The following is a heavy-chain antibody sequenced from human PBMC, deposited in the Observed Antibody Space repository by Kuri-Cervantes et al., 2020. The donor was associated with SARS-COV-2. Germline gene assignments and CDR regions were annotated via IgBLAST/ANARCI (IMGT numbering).Heavy chain of an antibody. CDR3: ARGMVRGIIQYYYYAMDV. J-gene: IGHJ6*02. CDR1: GYTFSDYSNYY. V-gene: IGHV1-2*04. CDR2: INLNSGGT. D-gene: IGHD3-10*01. Sequence: ASVKVSCKASGYTFSDYSNYYMYWVRQAPGQGLEWMGWINLNSGGTNYAQNFQGWVTMTRDTSISTAYMELSRLRSDDTAVYYCARGMVRGIIQYYYYAMDVWGQGTTVTVSS.